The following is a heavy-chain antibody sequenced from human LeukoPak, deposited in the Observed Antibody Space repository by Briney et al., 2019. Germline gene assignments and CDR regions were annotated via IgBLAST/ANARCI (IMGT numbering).Heavy chain of an antibody. V-gene: IGHV3-23*01. D-gene: IGHD2-15*01. CDR3: AKAGEYCPDGSCYSENYYFDY. CDR1: GFTFNNYA. Sequence: GGSLRLSCAASGFTFNNYAMAWVRQAPGKGLEWVSGISGSGGSTFYSVKGRFRISRDNSKNTLFLQMNRLRAEDTAMYYCAKAGEYCPDGSCYSENYYFDYWGQGTLVTVSS. J-gene: IGHJ4*02. CDR2: ISGSGGST.